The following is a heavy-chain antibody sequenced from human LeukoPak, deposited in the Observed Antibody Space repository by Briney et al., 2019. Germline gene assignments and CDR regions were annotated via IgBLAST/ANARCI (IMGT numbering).Heavy chain of an antibody. Sequence: GGSLRLSGAASGFTFSKFWMTWVRQASGKGLDWVANIKQDGSEKYYVDSVEGRFTISRDNAKNSLYLQMNSLRAEDTAVYYCARTGPFDYWGQGTLVTVSS. CDR3: ARTGPFDY. CDR1: GFTFSKFW. J-gene: IGHJ4*02. D-gene: IGHD1-14*01. V-gene: IGHV3-7*04. CDR2: IKQDGSEK.